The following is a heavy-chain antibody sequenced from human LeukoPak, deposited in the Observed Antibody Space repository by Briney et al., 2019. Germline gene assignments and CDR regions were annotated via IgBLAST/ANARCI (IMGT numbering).Heavy chain of an antibody. CDR2: ISPSDSDT. CDR1: GYSFSSFW. Sequence: GESLKISCKGSGYSFSSFWIGWVRQMPGKGLEWMGIISPSDSDTRYSPSIRGQVIISADESVSTAYLQWSSLKASDTAMYYCARHEHYFESSGYSVYWGQGTLVTVSS. V-gene: IGHV5-51*01. J-gene: IGHJ4*02. D-gene: IGHD3-22*01. CDR3: ARHEHYFESSGYSVY.